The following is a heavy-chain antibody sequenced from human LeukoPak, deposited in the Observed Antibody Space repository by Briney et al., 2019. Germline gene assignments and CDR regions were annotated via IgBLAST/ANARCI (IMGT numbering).Heavy chain of an antibody. Sequence: GASVKVSCKASGGTFSSYAISWVRQAPRQGLEWMGRIITIISTANYTQKRQGRVTITTDESTSTAYMELSSLRSEDTAVYYCARSTGYCSGGSCSAFGYWGQGTLVTVSS. J-gene: IGHJ4*02. D-gene: IGHD2-15*01. V-gene: IGHV1-69*05. CDR1: GGTFSSYA. CDR3: ARSTGYCSGGSCSAFGY. CDR2: IITIISTA.